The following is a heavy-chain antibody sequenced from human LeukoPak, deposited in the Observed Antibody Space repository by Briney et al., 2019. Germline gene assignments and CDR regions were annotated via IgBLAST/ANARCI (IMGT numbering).Heavy chain of an antibody. CDR2: ITYDGSEI. V-gene: IGHV3-30*18. D-gene: IGHD6-19*01. Sequence: TGGSLRLSCSASGFTVTTAGMHWVRQAPGKGLEWVAVITYDGSEIHYGDSVKGRFTISRDSFKNTVHLQMNSLRVEDTALYYCAKEQSSGWYRVADYWGQGTLVTVSS. CDR3: AKEQSSGWYRVADY. CDR1: GFTVTTAG. J-gene: IGHJ4*02.